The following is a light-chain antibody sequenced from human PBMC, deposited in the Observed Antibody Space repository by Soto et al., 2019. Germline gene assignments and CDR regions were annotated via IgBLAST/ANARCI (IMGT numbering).Light chain of an antibody. CDR2: DVT. V-gene: IGLV2-14*03. Sequence: QSALTQPASVPGAPGQLISISCIGNSSDVGAFNYVSWYQHHPGKAPQLIIYDVTSRPSGVSNRFSASKSGNTASLTISGLQAEDEADYYCSSYTTRNTEVFGTGTKVTVL. CDR1: SSDVGAFNY. J-gene: IGLJ1*01. CDR3: SSYTTRNTEV.